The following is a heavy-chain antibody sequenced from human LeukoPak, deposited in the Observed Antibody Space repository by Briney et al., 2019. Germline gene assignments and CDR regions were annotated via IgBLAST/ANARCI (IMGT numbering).Heavy chain of an antibody. V-gene: IGHV4-61*02. CDR2: IYTSGRT. Sequence: SETLSLTCTVSGDSISSGSYYWSWIRQPAGKGLEWIGRIYTSGRTNYNPSLKSRVTISGDTSKNQFSLRLSSVTAADTAVYYCARASYSYDINGWVPFDYWGQGTLVTVSS. D-gene: IGHD3-22*01. J-gene: IGHJ4*02. CDR3: ARASYSYDINGWVPFDY. CDR1: GDSISSGSYY.